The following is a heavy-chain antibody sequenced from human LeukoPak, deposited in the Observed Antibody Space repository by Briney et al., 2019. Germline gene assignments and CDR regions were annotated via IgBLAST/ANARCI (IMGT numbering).Heavy chain of an antibody. CDR1: GGSISSTGYY. D-gene: IGHD5/OR15-5a*01. V-gene: IGHV4-39*01. CDR3: ARQVSDYYYYYIDV. Sequence: KPSETLSLTCTVSGGSISSTGYYWDWIRQPPGKGLEWIGSIYHSETTYYNSSLKSRVTISLNTSKNQFSLRLNSVTAADTAVYYCARQVSDYYYYYIDVWGKGATVTVSS. J-gene: IGHJ6*03. CDR2: IYHSETT.